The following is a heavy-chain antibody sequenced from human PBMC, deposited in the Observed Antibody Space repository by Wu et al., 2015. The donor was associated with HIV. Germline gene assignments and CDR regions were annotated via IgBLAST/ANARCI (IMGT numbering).Heavy chain of an antibody. CDR1: GYTFTSYG. V-gene: IGHV1-18*01. CDR2: ISAYNGNT. Sequence: QVQLVQSGAEVKKPGASVKVSCKASGYTFTSYGISWVRQAPGQGLEWMGWISAYNGNTNYAQKLQGRVTMTTDTSTSTAYMELRSLRSDDTAVYYCARDRSYDILTGRWSFGYWGQGTLVTVSS. D-gene: IGHD3-9*01. J-gene: IGHJ4*02. CDR3: ARDRSYDILTGRWSFGY.